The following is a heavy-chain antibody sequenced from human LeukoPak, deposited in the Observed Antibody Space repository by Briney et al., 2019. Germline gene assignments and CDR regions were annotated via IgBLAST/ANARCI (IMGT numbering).Heavy chain of an antibody. J-gene: IGHJ6*03. CDR3: ARTLLEWLSYYYYMDV. Sequence: GGSLRLSCAASGFTFRSYGMHWVRQAPGKGLEWVANIKQDGSEKYYVDSVKGRFTISRDNAKNSLYLQMNSLRAEDTAVYYCARTLLEWLSYYYYMDVWGKGTTVTVSS. V-gene: IGHV3-7*01. CDR1: GFTFRSYG. D-gene: IGHD3-3*01. CDR2: IKQDGSEK.